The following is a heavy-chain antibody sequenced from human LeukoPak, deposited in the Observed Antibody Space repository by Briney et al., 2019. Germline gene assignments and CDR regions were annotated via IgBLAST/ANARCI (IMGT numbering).Heavy chain of an antibody. CDR1: GYTFTSYG. J-gene: IGHJ4*02. CDR3: ARDRYYSDSSGSRGFDY. Sequence: ASVKVSCKASGYTFTSYGISWVRQAPGQGLEWMGWISAYNGNTNYAQKLQGRVTMTTDTSTSTAYMELRSLRSDDTAVYYCARDRYYSDSSGSRGFDYWGQGTLVTVSS. V-gene: IGHV1-18*01. D-gene: IGHD3-22*01. CDR2: ISAYNGNT.